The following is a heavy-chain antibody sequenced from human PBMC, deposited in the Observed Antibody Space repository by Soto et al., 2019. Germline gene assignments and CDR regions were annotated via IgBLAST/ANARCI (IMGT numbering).Heavy chain of an antibody. Sequence: EVQLLESGGGLVQPGGSLRLSCAASGFTFSSYVMSWVRQAPGKGLEWVSAVSGSGGSTYYADSVKGRFTISRDNSKNTLYLQVHSLSAEDTAVYYCAKDRWLRYFDYWGQGTLVTVSS. CDR3: AKDRWLRYFDY. J-gene: IGHJ4*02. CDR2: VSGSGGST. V-gene: IGHV3-23*01. D-gene: IGHD5-12*01. CDR1: GFTFSSYV.